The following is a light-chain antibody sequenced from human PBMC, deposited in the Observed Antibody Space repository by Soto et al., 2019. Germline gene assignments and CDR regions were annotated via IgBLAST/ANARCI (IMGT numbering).Light chain of an antibody. CDR2: GAS. Sequence: EIVLTQSPATLSLSPGERATLSCRASQSVSNNYLAWYQQKPGQAPRLLIYGASVRATGVPDRFSGSGSGTDFTLTISRLEPEDFAVYYCQQYTSSLNTFGQGTRLE. J-gene: IGKJ5*01. V-gene: IGKV3-20*01. CDR1: QSVSNNY. CDR3: QQYTSSLNT.